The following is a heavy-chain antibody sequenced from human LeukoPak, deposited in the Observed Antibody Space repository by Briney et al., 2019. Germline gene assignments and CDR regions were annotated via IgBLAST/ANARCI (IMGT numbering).Heavy chain of an antibody. CDR2: IKQDGSEK. V-gene: IGHV3-7*01. D-gene: IGHD3-9*01. CDR1: GFTFSSYW. J-gene: IGHJ4*02. Sequence: GGSLRLSCAASGFTFSSYWMSWVRQAPGKGLEWVANIKQDGSEKYYADSVKGRFTISRDNSKNTLYLQMNSLRAEDTAVYYCAKDSLYDILTGYSSYYFDYWGQGTLVTVSS. CDR3: AKDSLYDILTGYSSYYFDY.